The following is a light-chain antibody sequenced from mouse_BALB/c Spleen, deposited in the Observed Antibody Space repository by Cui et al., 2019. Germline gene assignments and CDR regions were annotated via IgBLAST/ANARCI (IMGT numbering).Light chain of an antibody. CDR2: STA. J-gene: IGKJ1*01. CDR3: HQWSSYPWT. Sequence: QIVLTQSPAIMSASLGEEITLTCSASASVSYRHWYQQKSGTSPKLVIYSTANLGSGVPSRFSGSGSGTFYSLTISSVEAEDAADYYCHQWSSYPWTFGGGTKLEIK. CDR1: ASVSY. V-gene: IGKV4-80*01.